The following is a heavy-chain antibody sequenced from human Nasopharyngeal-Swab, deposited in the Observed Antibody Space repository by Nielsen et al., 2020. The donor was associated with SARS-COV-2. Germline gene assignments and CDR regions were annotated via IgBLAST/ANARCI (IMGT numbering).Heavy chain of an antibody. J-gene: IGHJ5*02. CDR2: INAAGSST. Sequence: GESLKISCEASGFTFNTYWMHWVRQVPGKGLVWVSRINAAGSSTDYADSVEGRFTISRDNAKNTLYLQMNSLRAEDTAVYYCARPLYDYIWGSYRNNWFDSWGQGTLVTVS. V-gene: IGHV3-74*01. CDR1: GFTFNTYW. D-gene: IGHD3-16*02. CDR3: ARPLYDYIWGSYRNNWFDS.